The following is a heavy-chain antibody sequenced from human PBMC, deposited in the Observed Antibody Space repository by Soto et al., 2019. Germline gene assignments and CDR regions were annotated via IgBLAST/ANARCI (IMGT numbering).Heavy chain of an antibody. CDR3: ARGPRGGYYYDSSGYQDY. CDR2: INAGNGNT. CDR1: GYTFTSYA. J-gene: IGHJ4*02. D-gene: IGHD3-22*01. Sequence: ASVKVSCKASGYTFTSYAMHWVRQAPGQRLGWMGWINAGNGNTKYSQKFQGRVTITRDTSASTAYMELSSLRSEDTAVYYCARGPRGGYYYDSSGYQDYWGQGTLVTVSS. V-gene: IGHV1-3*01.